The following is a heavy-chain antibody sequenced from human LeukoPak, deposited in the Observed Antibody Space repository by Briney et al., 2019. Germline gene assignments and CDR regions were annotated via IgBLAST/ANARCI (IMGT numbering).Heavy chain of an antibody. J-gene: IGHJ5*02. D-gene: IGHD2-2*02. CDR2: IYPGDSDT. Sequence: AESLKSSCKGSGYSFPNYWIGWVRQMPGKGLEWMGIIYPGDSDTRYSPSFQDQVTISVDKSISTAYLQWSSLKASDTAMYYCARGPYAYTLSATLGSYNWFDPWGQGSLVTVSS. CDR3: ARGPYAYTLSATLGSYNWFDP. CDR1: GYSFPNYW. V-gene: IGHV5-51*01.